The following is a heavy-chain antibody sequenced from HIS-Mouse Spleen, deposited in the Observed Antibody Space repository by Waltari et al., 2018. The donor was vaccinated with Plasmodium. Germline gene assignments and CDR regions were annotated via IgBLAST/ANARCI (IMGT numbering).Heavy chain of an antibody. D-gene: IGHD2-15*01. CDR2: INQSGST. V-gene: IGHV4-34*01. Sequence: QVQLQQWGAGLLKPSETLSLTCAVYGGSFSGYYWSWIRQPPGKGLEWIGEINQSGSTNYHPPLKSRVTISVDTSKNQFSLKLSSVTAADTAVYYCARGVGYCSGGSCDHYFDYWGQGTLVTVSP. J-gene: IGHJ4*02. CDR1: GGSFSGYY. CDR3: ARGVGYCSGGSCDHYFDY.